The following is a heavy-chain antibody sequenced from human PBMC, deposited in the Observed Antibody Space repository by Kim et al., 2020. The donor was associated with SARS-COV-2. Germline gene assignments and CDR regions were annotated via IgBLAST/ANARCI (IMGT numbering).Heavy chain of an antibody. V-gene: IGHV3-33*01. CDR3: AREVTGNCDF. CDR1: GFTFNTYA. J-gene: IGHJ4*02. CDR2: IWSNEVIK. Sequence: GGSLRLSCAASGFTFNTYAMHWVRQAPGKGLEWVTVIWSNEVIKYYADSVKGRLTVSRDNSKSTLYLQMNTVRAEDTAVYFCAREVTGNCDFWGQGTLVTVSP. D-gene: IGHD7-27*01.